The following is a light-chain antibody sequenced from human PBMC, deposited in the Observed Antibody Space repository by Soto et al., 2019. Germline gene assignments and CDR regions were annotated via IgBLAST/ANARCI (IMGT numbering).Light chain of an antibody. CDR3: QQYNSSPLT. J-gene: IGKJ4*01. Sequence: IQLTQSPSSLSASVGDRVTLTCRASQGISSYLAWYQQKPGKAPKLLIYAASTLQSGVPSRFSGSGSGTEFTLTISSLQPDDFATYYCQQYNSSPLTFGGGTKVDIK. V-gene: IGKV1-9*01. CDR2: AAS. CDR1: QGISSY.